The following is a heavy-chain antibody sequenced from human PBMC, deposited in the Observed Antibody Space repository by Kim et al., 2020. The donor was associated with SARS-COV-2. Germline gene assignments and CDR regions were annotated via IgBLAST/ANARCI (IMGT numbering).Heavy chain of an antibody. CDR1: GGSISSYY. V-gene: IGHV4-59*13. D-gene: IGHD2-2*01. CDR2: IYYSGST. CDR3: ARERCSSTSCYGWFDP. J-gene: IGHJ5*02. Sequence: SETLSLTCTVSGGSISSYYWSWIRQPPGKGLEWIGYIYYSGSTNYNPSLKSRVTISVDTSKNQFSLKLSSVTAADTAVYYCARERCSSTSCYGWFDPWGQGTLVTVSS.